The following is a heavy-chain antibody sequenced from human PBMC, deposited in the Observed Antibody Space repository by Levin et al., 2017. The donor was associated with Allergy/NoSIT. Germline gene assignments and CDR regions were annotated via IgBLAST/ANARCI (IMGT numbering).Heavy chain of an antibody. D-gene: IGHD3-10*01. CDR3: ARDLQGPATMVQGVKGGGASDY. CDR2: INTNTGNP. Sequence: GESLKISCKASGYTFTSYAMNWVRQAPGQGLEWMGWINTNTGNPTYAQGFTGRFVFSLDTSVSTAYLQISSLKAEDTAVYYCARDLQGPATMVQGVKGGGASDYWGQGTLVTVSS. CDR1: GYTFTSYA. J-gene: IGHJ4*02. V-gene: IGHV7-4-1*02.